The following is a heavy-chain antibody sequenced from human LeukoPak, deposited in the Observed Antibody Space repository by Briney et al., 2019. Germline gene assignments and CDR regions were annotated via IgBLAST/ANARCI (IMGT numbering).Heavy chain of an antibody. J-gene: IGHJ5*02. CDR1: GFTFSSYW. CDR3: ARVVRRYYDSSGYSGGNWFDP. V-gene: IGHV3-74*01. CDR2: INSDGSST. Sequence: GGSLRLSCAASGFTFSSYWMHWVRQAPGKGLVWVSRINSDGSSTSYADSVKGRFTISRDNAKNTLYLQMNSLRAEDTAVYYCARVVRRYYDSSGYSGGNWFDPWGQGTLVTVSS. D-gene: IGHD3-22*01.